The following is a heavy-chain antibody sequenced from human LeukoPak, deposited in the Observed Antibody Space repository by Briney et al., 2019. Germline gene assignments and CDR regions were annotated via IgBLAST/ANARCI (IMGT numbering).Heavy chain of an antibody. Sequence: GSSVKVSCKASGGTFSSYAISWVRQAPGQGLEWMGGIIPIFGTANYAQEFQGRVTITADESTSTAYMELSSLRSEDTAVYYCARQGYYGSVNWFDPWGQGTLVTVSS. D-gene: IGHD3-10*01. CDR2: IIPIFGTA. J-gene: IGHJ5*02. CDR1: GGTFSSYA. V-gene: IGHV1-69*01. CDR3: ARQGYYGSVNWFDP.